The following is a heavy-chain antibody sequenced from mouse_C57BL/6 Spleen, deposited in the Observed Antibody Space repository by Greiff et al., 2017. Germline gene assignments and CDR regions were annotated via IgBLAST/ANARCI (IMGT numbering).Heavy chain of an antibody. CDR3: ARVYYGSSYGAMDY. CDR1: GYAFSSYW. D-gene: IGHD1-1*01. CDR2: IYPGDGDT. V-gene: IGHV1-80*01. J-gene: IGHJ4*01. Sequence: QVQLKESGAELVKPGASVKISCKASGYAFSSYWMNWVKQRPGKGLEWIGQIYPGDGDTNYNGKFKGKATLTADKSSSTAYMQLSSLTSEDSAVYFCARVYYGSSYGAMDYWGQGTSVTVSS.